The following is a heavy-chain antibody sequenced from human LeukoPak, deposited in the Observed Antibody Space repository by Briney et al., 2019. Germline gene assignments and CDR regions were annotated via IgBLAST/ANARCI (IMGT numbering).Heavy chain of an antibody. CDR1: GFTFSSYE. CDR3: ARDRYDYVWGSYRFDY. J-gene: IGHJ4*02. V-gene: IGHV3-48*03. D-gene: IGHD3-16*02. Sequence: GGSLRLSCAASGFTFSSYEMNWVRQAPGKGLEWVSYIISSGSTIYYADSVKGRFTISRDNAKNSLYLQMNSLRAEDTAVYYCARDRYDYVWGSYRFDYWGQGTLVTVSS. CDR2: IISSGSTI.